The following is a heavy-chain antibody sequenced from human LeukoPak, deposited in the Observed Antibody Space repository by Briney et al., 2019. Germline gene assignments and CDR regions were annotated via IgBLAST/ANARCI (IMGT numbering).Heavy chain of an antibody. CDR3: ALGESTRPFDY. CDR1: GFTFSSYS. D-gene: IGHD3-10*01. V-gene: IGHV3-21*01. J-gene: IGHJ4*02. Sequence: GGSLRLSCAASGFTFSSYSMNWVRQAPGKGLEWVSCISSSSSYIYYADSVKGRFTISRDNAKDSLYLQMNSLRAEDTAVYYCALGESTRPFDYWGQGTLVPVSS. CDR2: ISSSSSYI.